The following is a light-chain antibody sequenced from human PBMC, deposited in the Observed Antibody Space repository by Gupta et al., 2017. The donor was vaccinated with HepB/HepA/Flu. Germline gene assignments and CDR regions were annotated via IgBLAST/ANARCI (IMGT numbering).Light chain of an antibody. V-gene: IGLV2-14*03. CDR1: RSDVGGSKF. CDR3: TSYTTTNTWV. J-gene: IGLJ3*02. Sequence: QSALTQPASVSGSPGQSITISCTGTRSDVGGSKFVTWYQQHPGKAPKLMLYDVSNRPSGVSNRSSGSKSGNTASLTISGLQAEDEADYYCTSYTTTNTWVFGGGTKLTVL. CDR2: DVS.